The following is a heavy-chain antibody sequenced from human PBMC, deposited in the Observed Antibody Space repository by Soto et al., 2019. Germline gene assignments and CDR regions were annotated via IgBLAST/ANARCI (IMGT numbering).Heavy chain of an antibody. CDR2: YYWDEDK. J-gene: IGHJ4*02. CDR3: AHASRFRTGSCNGGSCYSFNY. CDR1: GFSLSTSGVG. V-gene: IGHV2-5*02. D-gene: IGHD2-15*01. Sequence: QITLKESGPALVKPTQTLTLTCAFSGFSLSTSGVGVGWIRQTPGKALEWLAIYYWDEDKVYRPSLKSRLTTTKDTSKNAVALTMTNMNSVNTATYFSAHASRFRTGSCNGGSCYSFNYWGPGTPVTVSS.